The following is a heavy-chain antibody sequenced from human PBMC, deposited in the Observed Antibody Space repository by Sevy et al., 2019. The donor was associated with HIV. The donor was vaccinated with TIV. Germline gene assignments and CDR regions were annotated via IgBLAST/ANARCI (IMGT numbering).Heavy chain of an antibody. CDR3: ARVYSSGSRGVVYFQH. CDR2: INPNSGGT. J-gene: IGHJ1*01. CDR1: GYTFTGYY. Sequence: ASVKVSCKASGYTFTGYYMHWVRQAPGQGLEWMGWINPNSGGTNYAQKFQGRVTMTRDTSISTAYLELSRMSSDDTAVYYCARVYSSGSRGVVYFQHWGQGTLVTVSS. V-gene: IGHV1-2*02. D-gene: IGHD3-22*01.